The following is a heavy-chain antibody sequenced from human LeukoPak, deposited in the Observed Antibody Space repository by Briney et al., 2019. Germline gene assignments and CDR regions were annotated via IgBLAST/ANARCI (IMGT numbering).Heavy chain of an antibody. CDR1: GGSISSYY. V-gene: IGHV4-59*01. CDR3: ARERVRYFDALGWFDP. CDR2: IYYSGST. J-gene: IGHJ5*02. D-gene: IGHD3-9*01. Sequence: SETLSLTCTVSGGSISSYYWSWIRQPPGKGLEWIGYIYYSGSTNYNPSLKSRVTISVDTSKNQFSLKLSSVTAADTAVYYCARERVRYFDALGWFDPWGQGTPVTVSS.